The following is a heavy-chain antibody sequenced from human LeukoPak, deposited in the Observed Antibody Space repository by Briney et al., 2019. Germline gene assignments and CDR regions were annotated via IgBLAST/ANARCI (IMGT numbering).Heavy chain of an antibody. CDR3: ARDVGLRFGELLPSALDI. CDR2: INPNSGGT. V-gene: IGHV1-2*02. CDR1: GYTSTGYY. Sequence: GASVKVSCKASGYTSTGYYMHWVRQAPGQGLEWMGWINPNSGGTNYAQKFQGRVTMTRDTSISTAYTELSRLRSDDTAVYYCARDVGLRFGELLPSALDIWGQGTMVTVSS. D-gene: IGHD3-10*01. J-gene: IGHJ3*02.